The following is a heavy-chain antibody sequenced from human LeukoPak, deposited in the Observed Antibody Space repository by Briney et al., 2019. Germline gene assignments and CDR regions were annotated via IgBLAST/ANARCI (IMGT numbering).Heavy chain of an antibody. CDR2: IIPIFGTA. D-gene: IGHD3-3*01. CDR1: GGTFSSYA. V-gene: IGHV1-69*13. J-gene: IGHJ3*02. CDR3: ARVRRSYDFWSGAHAFDI. Sequence: ASVKVSCKASGGTFSSYAISWVRQAPGQGLEWMGGIIPIFGTANYAQKFQGRVTITADESTSTAYMELSSLRSEDTAVYYCARVRRSYDFWSGAHAFDIWGQGTMVTVSS.